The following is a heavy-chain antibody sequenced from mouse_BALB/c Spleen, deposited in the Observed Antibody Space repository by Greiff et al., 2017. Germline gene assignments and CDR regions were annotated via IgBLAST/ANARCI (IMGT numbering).Heavy chain of an antibody. Sequence: VQLKESGGGLVKPGGSLKLSCAASGFAFSSYDMSWVRQTPGKRLEWVAYISSGGGSTYYPDTVKGRFTISRDNAKNTLYLQMSSLKSEDTAMYYGARSLYDGYCSWFAYWGQGTLVTVSA. CDR3: ARSLYDGYCSWFAY. D-gene: IGHD2-3*01. CDR2: ISSGGGST. CDR1: GFAFSSYD. V-gene: IGHV5-12-1*01. J-gene: IGHJ3*01.